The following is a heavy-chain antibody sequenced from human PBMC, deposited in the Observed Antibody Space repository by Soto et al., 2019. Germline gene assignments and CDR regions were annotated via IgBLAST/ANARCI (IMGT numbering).Heavy chain of an antibody. J-gene: IGHJ5*02. CDR2: IDYSGST. CDR1: GGSISSGGYY. Sequence: QVQLQESGPGLVKPSQTLSLTCTVSGGSISSGGYYWSWIRQHPGKGLERIGYIDYSGSTYYNPSRKSRVTISVDTSKNPFSLKLSSVTAADTAVYYCARDVSAYYDYVWGSYRRNWFDPWGQGTLVTVSS. V-gene: IGHV4-31*03. CDR3: ARDVSAYYDYVWGSYRRNWFDP. D-gene: IGHD3-16*02.